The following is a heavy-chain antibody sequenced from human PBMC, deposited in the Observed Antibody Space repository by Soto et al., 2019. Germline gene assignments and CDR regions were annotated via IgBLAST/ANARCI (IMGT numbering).Heavy chain of an antibody. J-gene: IGHJ6*02. V-gene: IGHV2-5*02. Sequence: QITLKESGPTLVKPTQTLTLTCTFSGFSLSTSGVGVGWIRQPPGKALEWLALIYWDDDKRYSPSLKSRLTISKDTSKNLVVLTMTNMDPVDTATYYCAHRRWVYYGMDVWGQGTTVTVSS. CDR2: IYWDDDK. CDR1: GFSLSTSGVG. CDR3: AHRRWVYYGMDV. D-gene: IGHD1-26*01.